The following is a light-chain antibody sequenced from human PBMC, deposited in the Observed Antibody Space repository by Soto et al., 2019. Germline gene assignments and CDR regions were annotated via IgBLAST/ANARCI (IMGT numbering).Light chain of an antibody. CDR3: QQYNNWPTWT. CDR1: QSVDST. V-gene: IGKV3-15*01. J-gene: IGKJ1*01. CDR2: GAS. Sequence: EIVMTQSPATLSVSTGGRATLSCRASQSVDSTLAWYQQKPGQAPRLLIYGASTRATGIPARFSGSGSETEFTLTISSLQAEDSAVYFCQQYNNWPTWTFGQGTKV.